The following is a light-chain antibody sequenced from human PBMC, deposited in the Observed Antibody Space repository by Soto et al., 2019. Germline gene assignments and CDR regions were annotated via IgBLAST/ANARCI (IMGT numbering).Light chain of an antibody. CDR2: GNI. CDR1: SSNIGAGHD. CDR3: QSYDSSLSSYV. V-gene: IGLV1-40*01. J-gene: IGLJ1*01. Sequence: QSALTQPPSVSGAPGQGVTISCTGSSSNIGAGHDVHWYQQLPGTAPKLLIFGNINRPSGVPDRFSGSKSGTSASLAITGLQAEDEADYYCQSYDSSLSSYVFGTGTK.